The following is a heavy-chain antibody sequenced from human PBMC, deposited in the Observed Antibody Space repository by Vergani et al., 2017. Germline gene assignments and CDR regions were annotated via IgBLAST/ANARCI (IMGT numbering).Heavy chain of an antibody. CDR1: GGSISSSSYY. V-gene: IGHV4-39*07. CDR2: IYYSGST. J-gene: IGHJ4*02. D-gene: IGHD6-19*01. Sequence: QLQLQESGPGLVKPSETLSLTCTVSGGSISSSSYYWGWILQPPGKGLEWIGSIYYSGSTYYNPSLKSRVTISVDTSKNQFSLKLSSVTAADTAVYYCARDTPSSGWPCDYWGQGTLVTVSS. CDR3: ARDTPSSGWPCDY.